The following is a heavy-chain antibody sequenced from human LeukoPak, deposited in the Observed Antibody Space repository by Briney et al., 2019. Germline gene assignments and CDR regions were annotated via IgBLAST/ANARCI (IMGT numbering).Heavy chain of an antibody. CDR2: IYYSGST. V-gene: IGHV4-30-4*01. CDR3: ARVCLAAQGAFDI. Sequence: SQTLSLTCTGSGGSISSGDYYWSWIRQPPGKGLEWIGYIYYSGSTYYNPSLKSRVTISVDTSKNQFSLKLSSVTAADTAVYYCARVCLAAQGAFDIWGQGTMVTVSS. D-gene: IGHD6-6*01. J-gene: IGHJ3*02. CDR1: GGSISSGDYY.